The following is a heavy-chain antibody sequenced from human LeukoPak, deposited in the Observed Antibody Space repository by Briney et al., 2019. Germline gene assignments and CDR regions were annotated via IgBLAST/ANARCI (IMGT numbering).Heavy chain of an antibody. CDR3: ARDPTTVVTLPYYFDF. CDR2: VNHRGST. D-gene: IGHD4-23*01. J-gene: IGHJ4*01. V-gene: IGHV4-34*01. CDR1: GGSFSGHH. Sequence: PSETLSLTCAVYGGSFSGHHWNWIRQSAGKGLEWIGEVNHRGSTNYNPSLKSRVTISVDTSKNQFFLKLSSVTAADTAVYYCARDPTTVVTLPYYFDFWGHGTLVTVSS.